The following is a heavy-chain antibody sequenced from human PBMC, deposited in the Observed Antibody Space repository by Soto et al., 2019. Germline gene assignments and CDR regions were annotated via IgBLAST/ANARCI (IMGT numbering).Heavy chain of an antibody. V-gene: IGHV3-7*01. J-gene: IGHJ3*02. D-gene: IGHD2-2*01. Sequence: EVQLVESGGGLVQPGGSLRLSCAASGFTFSSYWMSWVRQAPGKGLEWVANIKQDGSEKYYVDSVKGRFTISRDNAKNSLYLQMNSLRAEDTALYYCARDWVVVPAAMFFGDYGIDAFDIWGQGTMVTVSS. CDR2: IKQDGSEK. CDR3: ARDWVVVPAAMFFGDYGIDAFDI. CDR1: GFTFSSYW.